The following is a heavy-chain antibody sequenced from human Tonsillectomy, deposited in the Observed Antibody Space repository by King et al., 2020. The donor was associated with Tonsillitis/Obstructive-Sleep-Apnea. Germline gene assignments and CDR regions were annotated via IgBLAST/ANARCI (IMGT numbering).Heavy chain of an antibody. V-gene: IGHV4-4*07. J-gene: IGHJ5*02. CDR1: GGSITSYY. Sequence: QLQESGPGLVKPSETLSLTCTVSGGSITSYYWSWIRPPAGKGLEWIGLISSTGSTNYNPSLKSRVTMSVDTSRNQFSLKLSSVTAADTAVYFCARDLDTAPYNWFDPWGQGTLVTVSS. CDR2: ISSTGST. D-gene: IGHD5-18*01. CDR3: ARDLDTAPYNWFDP.